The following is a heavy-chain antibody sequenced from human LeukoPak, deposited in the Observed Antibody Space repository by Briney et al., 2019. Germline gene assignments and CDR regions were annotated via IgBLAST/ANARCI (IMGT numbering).Heavy chain of an antibody. CDR3: ARAKGVAAAVPNYYYYGMDV. CDR2: INHSGST. Sequence: SETLSLTCAVYGGSFSGYYWSWIRQPPGKGLEWIGEINHSGSTNYNPSLKSRVTISVDTSKNQFSLKLSSVTAADTAVYYCARAKGVAAAVPNYYYYGMDVWGQGTTVTVSS. D-gene: IGHD6-13*01. CDR1: GGSFSGYY. V-gene: IGHV4-34*01. J-gene: IGHJ6*02.